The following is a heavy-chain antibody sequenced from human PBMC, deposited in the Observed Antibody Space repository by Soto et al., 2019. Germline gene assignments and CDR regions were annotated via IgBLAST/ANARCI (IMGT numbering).Heavy chain of an antibody. J-gene: IGHJ6*02. V-gene: IGHV5-51*01. D-gene: IGHD4-17*01. CDR2: IYPGDSDT. CDR3: ARLPVYYGGNEPYYYGMDV. Sequence: PGESLKISCKGSGYSFTSYWIGWVRQMPGKGLEWMGIIYPGDSDTRYSPSFQGQVTISADKSISTAYLQWSSLKASDTAMYYCARLPVYYGGNEPYYYGMDVWGQGTTVTVSS. CDR1: GYSFTSYW.